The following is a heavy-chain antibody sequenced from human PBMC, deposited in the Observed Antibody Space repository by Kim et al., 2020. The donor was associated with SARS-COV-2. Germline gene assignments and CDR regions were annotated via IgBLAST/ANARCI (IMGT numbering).Heavy chain of an antibody. CDR1: GYSFTSYW. CDR3: ARRLLWFGELSGYFDY. D-gene: IGHD3-10*01. CDR2: IYPGDSDT. J-gene: IGHJ4*02. Sequence: GESLKISCKGSGYSFTSYWIGWVRQMPGKGLEWMGIIYPGDSDTRYSPSFQGQVTISANKSISTAYLQWSSLKASDTAMYYCARRLLWFGELSGYFDYWGQGTLVTVSS. V-gene: IGHV5-51*01.